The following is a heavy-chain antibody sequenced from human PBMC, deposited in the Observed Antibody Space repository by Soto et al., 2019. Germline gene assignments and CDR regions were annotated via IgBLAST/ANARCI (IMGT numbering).Heavy chain of an antibody. Sequence: EVQLVESGGGLVQPGESLRLSCAASGLTFSSYDMHWVRQATGKGLEWVSAIGTAGDTYYPGSVKGRFTISRENAKNSLYLQMNSLRAWDTAVYYCARVKYSTSGRYDGDAFDIWGQGTMVTVSS. V-gene: IGHV3-13*01. CDR1: GLTFSSYD. CDR3: ARVKYSTSGRYDGDAFDI. D-gene: IGHD5-12*01. CDR2: IGTAGDT. J-gene: IGHJ3*02.